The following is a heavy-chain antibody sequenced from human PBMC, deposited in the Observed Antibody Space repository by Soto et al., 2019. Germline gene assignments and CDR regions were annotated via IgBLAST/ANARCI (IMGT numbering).Heavy chain of an antibody. CDR2: IYYSGST. CDR3: ARGWFGELAPTYGMDV. Sequence: SETLSLTCTASGGSISSYYWSWIRQPPGKGLEWIGYIYYSGSTNYNPSLKSRVTISVDTSKNQFSLKLSSVTAADTAVYYCARGWFGELAPTYGMDVWGQGTTVT. CDR1: GGSISSYY. J-gene: IGHJ6*02. V-gene: IGHV4-59*01. D-gene: IGHD3-10*01.